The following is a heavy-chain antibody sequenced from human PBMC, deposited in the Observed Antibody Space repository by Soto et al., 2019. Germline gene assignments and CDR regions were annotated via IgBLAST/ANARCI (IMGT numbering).Heavy chain of an antibody. CDR1: GGAISSGGYH. CDR3: ARGGVVMRHFDS. V-gene: IGHV4-31*03. D-gene: IGHD3-3*01. J-gene: IGHJ4*02. Sequence: QVHLQESGPGLVKPSQTLSLTCNVSGGAISSGGYHWSWIRQYPGKGLEWIGHTFHSGSTNYNPSLQSRLTISVDTSKYQFSLHLISVTAADTAVYFCARGGVVMRHFDSWGQGTLVTVSS. CDR2: TFHSGST.